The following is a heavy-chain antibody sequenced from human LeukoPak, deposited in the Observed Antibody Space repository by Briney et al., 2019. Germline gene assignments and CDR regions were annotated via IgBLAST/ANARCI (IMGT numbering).Heavy chain of an antibody. V-gene: IGHV3-21*01. J-gene: IGHJ4*02. CDR1: GFTFSSYS. Sequence: GGSLRLSCAASGFTFSSYSMNWVRQAPGKGLEWVSSISSSSSYIYYADSVKGRFTISRDNAKNSQYLQMNSLRAEDTAVYYCATALEQTHVDTAMVEGDYWGQGTLVTVSS. CDR2: ISSSSSYI. D-gene: IGHD5-18*01. CDR3: ATALEQTHVDTAMVEGDY.